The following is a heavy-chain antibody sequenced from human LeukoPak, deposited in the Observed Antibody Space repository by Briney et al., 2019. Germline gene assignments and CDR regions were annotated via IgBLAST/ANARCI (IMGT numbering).Heavy chain of an antibody. CDR2: IYYSGST. Sequence: SETLSLTCTVSGGSISSGDYYWSWIRQPPGKGLEWIGYIYYSGSTYYNPSLKSRVTISVDTSKNQFSLKLSSVTAADTAVYYCARVEKDDILTGGIIDYRGQGTLVTVSS. CDR1: GGSISSGDYY. CDR3: ARVEKDDILTGGIIDY. J-gene: IGHJ4*02. V-gene: IGHV4-30-4*01. D-gene: IGHD3-9*01.